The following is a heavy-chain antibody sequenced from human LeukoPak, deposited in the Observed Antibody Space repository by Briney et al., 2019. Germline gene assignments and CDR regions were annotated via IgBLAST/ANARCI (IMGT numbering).Heavy chain of an antibody. Sequence: ASAKPSCKPSGYTFTGYYMHWVRHAPGQGLEWVGWINPNSGGTNYAQKFQGRATMTRDTSISTAYMELSRLRSDVTGVYYCATQLLSQNWFDRWGQGTLVAVSS. V-gene: IGHV1-2*02. CDR1: GYTFTGYY. CDR3: ATQLLSQNWFDR. J-gene: IGHJ5*02. CDR2: INPNSGGT. D-gene: IGHD2-2*01.